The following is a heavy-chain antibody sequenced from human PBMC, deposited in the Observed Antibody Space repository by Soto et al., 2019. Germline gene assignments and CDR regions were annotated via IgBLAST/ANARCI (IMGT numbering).Heavy chain of an antibody. D-gene: IGHD4-17*01. J-gene: IGHJ5*02. CDR3: ARSPAYGDYANLDT. Sequence: SETLSLTCTVSVGSISSYYWSWIRQPPGKGLEWIGYIYYSGSPNYNPSLKSRVTMSVDTSKNQFSLKLNLTSVTAADTAVYYCARSPAYGDYANLDTWGQGTLVTVSS. V-gene: IGHV4-59*12. CDR2: IYYSGSP. CDR1: VGSISSYY.